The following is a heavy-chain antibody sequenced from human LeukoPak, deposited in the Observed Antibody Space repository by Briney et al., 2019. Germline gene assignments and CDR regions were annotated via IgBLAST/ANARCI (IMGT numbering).Heavy chain of an antibody. CDR2: IWYDGSNK. D-gene: IGHD5-12*01. CDR3: ARDPMGIVATIGFDY. Sequence: GGSLRLSCAASGFTFSSYGMHWVRQAPGKGLEWVAVIWYDGSNKYYADSVKGRFTISRDNSKNTLYLQMNSLRAEDTAVYYCARDPMGIVATIGFDYWGQGTLVTVSS. J-gene: IGHJ4*02. CDR1: GFTFSSYG. V-gene: IGHV3-33*01.